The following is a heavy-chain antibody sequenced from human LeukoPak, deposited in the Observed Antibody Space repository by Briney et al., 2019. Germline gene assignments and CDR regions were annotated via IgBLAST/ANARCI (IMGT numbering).Heavy chain of an antibody. CDR2: ISTYTGNS. CDR3: ARTMTTMTTHGELDF. J-gene: IGHJ4*02. Sequence: ASVKVSCKASGYTSSNYVLTWVRQAPGQGLVWMGRISTYTGNSKYAQKFQDRVTMTTDTSTSTAYMELSNLSSDDTAVYYCARTMTTMTTHGELDFWGQGTLVTVSS. D-gene: IGHD4-17*01. CDR1: GYTSSNYV. V-gene: IGHV1-18*01.